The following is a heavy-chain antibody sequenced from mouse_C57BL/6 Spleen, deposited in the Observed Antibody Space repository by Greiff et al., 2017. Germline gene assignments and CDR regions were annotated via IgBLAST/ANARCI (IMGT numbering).Heavy chain of an antibody. Sequence: EVKVEESGEGLVKPGGSLKLSCAASGFTFSSYAMSWVRQTPEKRLEWVAYISSGGDYIYYADTVKGRFTISRDNARNTLYLQMSSLKSEDTAMYYCTREVITRWYFDVWGTGTTVTVSS. CDR3: TREVITRWYFDV. CDR2: ISSGGDYI. D-gene: IGHD1-1*01. V-gene: IGHV5-9-1*02. CDR1: GFTFSSYA. J-gene: IGHJ1*03.